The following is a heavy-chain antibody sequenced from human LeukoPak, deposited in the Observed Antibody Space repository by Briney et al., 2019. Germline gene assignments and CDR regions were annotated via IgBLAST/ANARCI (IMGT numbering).Heavy chain of an antibody. D-gene: IGHD2-15*01. CDR2: ISRSGSTK. CDR3: ARVLRYCSGGNCYSGGLGYMDV. V-gene: IGHV3-11*01. Sequence: GMSLRLSCAASGFKFKDSWMYWVRQAPGKGLEWVSSISRSGSTKYYADSVKGRFTVSRDNAKNSLFLQMNSLRAEDTAVYYCARVLRYCSGGNCYSGGLGYMDVWGKGTTVTISS. J-gene: IGHJ6*03. CDR1: GFKFKDSW.